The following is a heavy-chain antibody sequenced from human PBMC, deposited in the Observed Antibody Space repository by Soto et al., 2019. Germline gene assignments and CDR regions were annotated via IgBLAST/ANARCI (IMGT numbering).Heavy chain of an antibody. CDR3: AREGAASYSYYYGTDV. D-gene: IGHD3-16*01. CDR2: TYYSGSP. CDR1: GGSISSGDSY. J-gene: IGHJ6*02. V-gene: IGHV4-30-4*01. Sequence: LSLTCTVSGGSISSGDSYWSWIRQSPGKGLEWIGYTYYSGSPFYNPSLASRVTISVDTSKNQFSLKLNSVTAADTAVYYCAREGAASYSYYYGTDVWGQGTTVTVSS.